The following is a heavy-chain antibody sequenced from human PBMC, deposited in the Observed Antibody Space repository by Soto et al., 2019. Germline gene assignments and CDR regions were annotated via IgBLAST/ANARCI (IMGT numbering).Heavy chain of an antibody. CDR2: ISSSSTI. J-gene: IGHJ5*02. V-gene: IGHV3-48*01. D-gene: IGHD2-21*01. CDR1: GFTFSSYS. Sequence: GGSLRLSCAASGFTFSSYSMNWVRQAPGKGLEWVSYISSSSTIYYADSVKGRFTISRDNAKNSLYLQMNSLRAEDTAVYYCVRNLAYCGGDCYSGNWFDPWGQGTLVTV. CDR3: VRNLAYCGGDCYSGNWFDP.